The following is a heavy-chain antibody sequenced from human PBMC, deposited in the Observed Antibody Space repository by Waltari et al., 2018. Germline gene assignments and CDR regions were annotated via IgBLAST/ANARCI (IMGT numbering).Heavy chain of an antibody. Sequence: QVPLQQWGAGLLKPSETLSHTCADDGGPFRGYYWSWIRQPPGKGLEWIGEINHSGSTNYNPSLKSRVTISVDTSKNQFSLKLSSVTAADTAVYYCARGGGSAGYWGQGTLVTVSS. D-gene: IGHD2-15*01. V-gene: IGHV4-34*01. J-gene: IGHJ4*02. CDR2: INHSGST. CDR3: ARGGGSAGY. CDR1: GGPFRGYY.